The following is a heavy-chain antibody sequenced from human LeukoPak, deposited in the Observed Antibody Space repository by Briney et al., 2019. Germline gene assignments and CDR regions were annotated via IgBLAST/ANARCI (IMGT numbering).Heavy chain of an antibody. CDR1: GGSLSSYY. Sequence: PSETLSLTCSVSGGSLSSYYWNWIRQPAGKGLEWIGRIYTSGSTNYNPALKSRVSMSLDTSKNQFSLKLSSVTAADTAVYYCASSVDTAMVGVYWGQGTLVTVSS. V-gene: IGHV4-4*07. J-gene: IGHJ4*02. CDR2: IYTSGST. D-gene: IGHD5-18*01. CDR3: ASSVDTAMVGVY.